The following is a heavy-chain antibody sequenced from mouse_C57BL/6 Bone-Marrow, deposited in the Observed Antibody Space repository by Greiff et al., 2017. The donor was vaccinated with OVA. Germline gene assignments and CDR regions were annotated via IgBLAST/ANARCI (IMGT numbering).Heavy chain of an antibody. CDR2: IHPNSGST. CDR3: ARKGDSNYRYFDV. V-gene: IGHV1-64*01. Sequence: VKLQQPGAELVKPGASVKLSCKASGYTFTSYWMHWVKQRPGQGLEWIGMIHPNSGSTNYNEKFKSKATLTVDKSSSTAYMQLSSLTSEDSAVYDCARKGDSNYRYFDVWGTGTTVTVSS. D-gene: IGHD2-5*01. CDR1: GYTFTSYW. J-gene: IGHJ1*03.